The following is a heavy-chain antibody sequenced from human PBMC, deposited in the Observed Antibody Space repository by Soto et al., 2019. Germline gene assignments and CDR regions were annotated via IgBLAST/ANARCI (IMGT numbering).Heavy chain of an antibody. CDR1: GYTFTSYA. V-gene: IGHV1-3*01. CDR3: ARAAVAGTHYYYYGMDV. D-gene: IGHD6-19*01. J-gene: IGHJ6*01. Sequence: ASVKVSCKASGYTFTSYAMHWVRQAPGQRLEWMGWINAGNGNTKYSQKFQGRVTITRDTSASTAYMELSSLRSEDTAVYYCARAAVAGTHYYYYGMDVWGQGTTVTVSS. CDR2: INAGNGNT.